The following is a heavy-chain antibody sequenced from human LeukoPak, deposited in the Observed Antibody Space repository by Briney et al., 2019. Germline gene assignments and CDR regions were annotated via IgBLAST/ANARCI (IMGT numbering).Heavy chain of an antibody. V-gene: IGHV3-64D*09. D-gene: IGHD1-26*01. CDR1: EFTFSNYV. J-gene: IGHJ4*02. Sequence: SGGSLRLSCSASEFTFSNYVMHWVRQAPGKGLEYVSTISTDGINTRYADSLKGRFTISRDNSKNTLYLQMSSLRPEDTAVYFCVKDLSGTYSFDYWGQGTLVTVSS. CDR2: ISTDGINT. CDR3: VKDLSGTYSFDY.